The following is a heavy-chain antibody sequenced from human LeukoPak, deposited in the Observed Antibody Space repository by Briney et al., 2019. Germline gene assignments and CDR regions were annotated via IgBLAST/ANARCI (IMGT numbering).Heavy chain of an antibody. CDR1: GGTFSSYA. CDR3: ARDHHGDYHFRTDY. Sequence: GSSVKVSCKASGGTFSSYAISWVRQAPGQGFEWMGGIIPIFGTANYAQKFQGRVTITADESTSTAYMELSSLRSEDTAVYYCARDHHGDYHFRTDYWGQGTLVTVSS. V-gene: IGHV1-69*01. D-gene: IGHD4-17*01. J-gene: IGHJ4*02. CDR2: IIPIFGTA.